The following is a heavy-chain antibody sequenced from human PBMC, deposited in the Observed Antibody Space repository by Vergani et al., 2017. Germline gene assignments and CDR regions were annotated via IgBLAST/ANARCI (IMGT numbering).Heavy chain of an antibody. Sequence: QLQLQESGPGLVKPSETLSLTCTVSGGSISSSSYYWGWIRQPPGKGLEWIGSIYYSGSTYYNPSLKSRVTISVDTSKNQFSLKLSSVTAADTAVYYCARDHGSSSSYYYYGMDVWGQGTTVTVSS. V-gene: IGHV4-39*02. CDR3: ARDHGSSSSYYYYGMDV. CDR2: IYYSGST. CDR1: GGSISSSSYY. J-gene: IGHJ6*02. D-gene: IGHD6-6*01.